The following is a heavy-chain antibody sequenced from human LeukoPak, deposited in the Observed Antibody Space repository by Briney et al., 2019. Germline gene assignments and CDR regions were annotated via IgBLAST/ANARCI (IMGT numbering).Heavy chain of an antibody. CDR2: ISGSGGST. Sequence: GGSLRLSCAASGFTFSSYAMSLVRQAPGKGLEWVSAISGSGGSTYYADSVKGRFTISRDNSKNTLYLQMNSLRAEDTAVYYCAKDTHIVVVTASTFDYWGQGTLVTVSS. CDR3: AKDTHIVVVTASTFDY. J-gene: IGHJ4*02. D-gene: IGHD2-21*02. V-gene: IGHV3-23*01. CDR1: GFTFSSYA.